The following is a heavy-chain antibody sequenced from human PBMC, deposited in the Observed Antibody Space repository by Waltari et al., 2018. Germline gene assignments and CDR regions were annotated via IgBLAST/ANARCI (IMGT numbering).Heavy chain of an antibody. CDR1: GFTVSDTY. CDR3: ARIIRDGPSGFYGIAAFDL. Sequence: DVQLVETGGGLIQPGGSLRLSCSVSGFTVSDTYMTLVRQAPAKGVGGVSVIYSGGNTYFAASVTGRFTICRDNINNILFLQMNNLRAEDTATYYCARIIRDGPSGFYGIAAFDLWGQGTMVTVSS. CDR2: IYSGGNT. J-gene: IGHJ3*01. D-gene: IGHD3-22*01. V-gene: IGHV3-53*02.